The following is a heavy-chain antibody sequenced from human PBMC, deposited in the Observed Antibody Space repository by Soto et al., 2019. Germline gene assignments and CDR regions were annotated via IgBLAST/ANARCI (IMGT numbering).Heavy chain of an antibody. CDR1: GFTFSNAW. CDR2: IKSKTDGGTT. CDR3: TTEMYDSSSWYTGNWFDP. V-gene: IGHV3-15*01. D-gene: IGHD6-13*01. J-gene: IGHJ5*02. Sequence: EVQLVESGGGLVKPGGSLRLSCAASGFTFSNAWMSWVRQAPGKGLEWVGRIKSKTDGGTTDYAAPVKCRFTISRDDSKNTLYLQMNSLKTEDTAVYYCTTEMYDSSSWYTGNWFDPWGQGTLVTVSS.